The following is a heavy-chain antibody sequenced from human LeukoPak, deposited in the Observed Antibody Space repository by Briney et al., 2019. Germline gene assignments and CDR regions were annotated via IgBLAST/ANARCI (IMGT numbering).Heavy chain of an antibody. D-gene: IGHD3-3*01. CDR2: IYYSGST. V-gene: IGHV4-39*01. CDR1: GGSISSSSYY. CDR3: ASLAYGFWSGSIDY. J-gene: IGHJ4*02. Sequence: PSETLSLTCTVSGGSISSSSYYWGWIRQPPGKGLEWIGSIYYSGSTYYNPSLKSRVTISVDTSKNQFSLKLSSVTAADTAVYYCASLAYGFWSGSIDYWGQGTLVTVSS.